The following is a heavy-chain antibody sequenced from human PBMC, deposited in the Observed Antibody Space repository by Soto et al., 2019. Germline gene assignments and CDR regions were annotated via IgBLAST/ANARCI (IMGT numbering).Heavy chain of an antibody. CDR3: ASSRESIAAASWFDP. J-gene: IGHJ5*02. Sequence: SETLSLTCTVSGGPISSGGYYWSWIRQHPGKGLEWIGYIYYSGSTYYNPSLKSRVTISVDTSKNQFSLKLSSVTAADTAVYYCASSRESIAAASWFDPWGQGTLVTVSS. D-gene: IGHD6-13*01. CDR1: GGPISSGGYY. CDR2: IYYSGST. V-gene: IGHV4-31*03.